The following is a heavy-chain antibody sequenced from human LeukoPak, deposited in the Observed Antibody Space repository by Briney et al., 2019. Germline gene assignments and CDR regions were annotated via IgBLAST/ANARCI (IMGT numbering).Heavy chain of an antibody. CDR3: ARDAGNSGYGCDL. CDR1: GFTVSSNY. V-gene: IGHV3-53*01. J-gene: IGHJ5*02. CDR2: IYSGGST. D-gene: IGHD5-12*01. Sequence: GGSLRLSCAASGFTVSSNYMSWVRQAPGKGLEWVSVIYSGGSTYYADSMKGRFTISRDNARNSLYLQMNNLRGEDTAIYYCARDAGNSGYGCDLWGQGTLVTVSS.